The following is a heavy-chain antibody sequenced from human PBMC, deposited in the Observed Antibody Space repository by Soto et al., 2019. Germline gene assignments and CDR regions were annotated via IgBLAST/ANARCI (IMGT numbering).Heavy chain of an antibody. CDR1: GFTFSSYS. CDR3: ARVELAGTYY. J-gene: IGHJ4*02. V-gene: IGHV3-21*01. D-gene: IGHD6-13*01. CDR2: ISSSSSYI. Sequence: EVQLVESGGGLVKPGGSLRLSCAASGFTFSSYSMSWVRQAPGKGLEWVSSISSSSSYIYYADSVKGRFTISRDNAKNSLYLQMNSLRAEDTAVYYCARVELAGTYYWGQGTLVTVSS.